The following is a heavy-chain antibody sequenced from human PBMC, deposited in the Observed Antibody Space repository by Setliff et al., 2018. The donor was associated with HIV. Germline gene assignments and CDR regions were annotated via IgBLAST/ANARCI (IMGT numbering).Heavy chain of an antibody. V-gene: IGHV4-59*01. Sequence: SETLSLTCTVSGGSMSSNYWSWMRKPPGKGLEWVAYVYYSGRSNYNPALKSRVTVSVDTSKSQFSLNLKSVTATDTDVYYCARGVYDSGGIAYSFDYWGHGTLVTVSS. J-gene: IGHJ4*01. CDR2: VYYSGRS. CDR3: ARGVYDSGGIAYSFDY. CDR1: GGSMSSNY. D-gene: IGHD2-21*01.